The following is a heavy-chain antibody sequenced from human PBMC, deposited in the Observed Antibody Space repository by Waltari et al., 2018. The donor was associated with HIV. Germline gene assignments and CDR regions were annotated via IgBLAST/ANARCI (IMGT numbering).Heavy chain of an antibody. Sequence: QLQLQESGPGLVKPSETLSLTCTVSGGSISSSSYYWGWIHQPPGKGLEWIGSIYYSGSTYYNPSLKSRGTISVDTSKNQFSLKLSSVTAADTAVYYCARHRNHGDYEGSVGYWGQGTLVTVSS. CDR3: ARHRNHGDYEGSVGY. CDR1: GGSISSSSYY. J-gene: IGHJ4*02. V-gene: IGHV4-39*01. CDR2: IYYSGST. D-gene: IGHD4-17*01.